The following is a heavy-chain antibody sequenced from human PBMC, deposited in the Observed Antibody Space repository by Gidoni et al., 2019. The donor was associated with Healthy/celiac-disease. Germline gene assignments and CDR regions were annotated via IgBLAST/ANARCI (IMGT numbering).Heavy chain of an antibody. CDR1: GFTFSSYG. J-gene: IGHJ5*02. CDR2: IWYDGSNK. Sequence: QVQLVASGGGVVQPGRSLRLSCAASGFTFSSYGMHWVRPAPGKGLEWVAVIWYDGSNKYYADSVKGRITTSRDNSKNTLYLQMNSLRAEDTAVYYCARDGAPQDYYDSSGYYYVRYNWFDPWGQGTLVTVSS. V-gene: IGHV3-33*01. CDR3: ARDGAPQDYYDSSGYYYVRYNWFDP. D-gene: IGHD3-22*01.